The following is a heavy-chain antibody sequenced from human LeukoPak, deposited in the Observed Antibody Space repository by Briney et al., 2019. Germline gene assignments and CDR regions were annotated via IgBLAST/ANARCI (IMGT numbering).Heavy chain of an antibody. CDR2: ASYSGNT. D-gene: IGHD3-22*01. Sequence: SESLSLTCTVSGASISSSAYYWGWIRQPPGKGLEWIGSASYSGNTYYNPSLKSRVTILVDTSKNQFSLKMTSATAADTAVYYCARDQYYDVSTYYEIDYWGQGTLVTVSS. CDR3: ARDQYYDVSTYYEIDY. CDR1: GASISSSAYY. J-gene: IGHJ4*02. V-gene: IGHV4-39*07.